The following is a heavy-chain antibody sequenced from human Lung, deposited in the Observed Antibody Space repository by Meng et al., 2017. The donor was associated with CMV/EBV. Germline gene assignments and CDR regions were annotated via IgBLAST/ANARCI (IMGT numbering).Heavy chain of an antibody. CDR1: GFTFTIYK. D-gene: IGHD3-3*01. CDR3: GRVPGVGMSLYYGLDF. Sequence: GESLKISCAASGFTFTIYKMNWVRQAAGQGLEWIASISSTGDNTYYADSVRGRFSISRLNARNSVFLQMDSLRAEDTAVYYCGRVPGVGMSLYYGLDFWGRGTTVTGSS. CDR2: ISSTGDNT. V-gene: IGHV3-21*06. J-gene: IGHJ6*01.